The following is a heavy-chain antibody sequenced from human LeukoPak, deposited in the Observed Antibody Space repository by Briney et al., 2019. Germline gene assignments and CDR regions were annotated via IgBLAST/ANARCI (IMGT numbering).Heavy chain of an antibody. Sequence: GGSLRLSCAASGLSFSASTMTWVRQAPGKGLEWVADITGTTFYTHYADSVKGRFTISRDNANYTLYLQMSSLRVEGTAIYYCAKYVANWNPGGMDVWGQGTTVTVSS. CDR2: ITGTTFYT. CDR3: AKYVANWNPGGMDV. CDR1: GLSFSAST. J-gene: IGHJ6*02. V-gene: IGHV3-21*06. D-gene: IGHD4/OR15-4a*01.